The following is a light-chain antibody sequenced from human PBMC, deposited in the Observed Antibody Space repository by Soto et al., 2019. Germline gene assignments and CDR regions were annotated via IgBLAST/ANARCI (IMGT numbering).Light chain of an antibody. V-gene: IGKV1-5*01. CDR2: DAS. Sequence: IQMTQSPSSLSASVGDRVTITCRAIQGISSWLAWYQQKPWKAPKFLIYDASTLAGGVSSRFRGSGSGTEFTLTISSLQPDDFATYSCLQYFRGYTFGQGPLLEIK. CDR1: QGISSW. J-gene: IGKJ2*01. CDR3: LQYFRGYT.